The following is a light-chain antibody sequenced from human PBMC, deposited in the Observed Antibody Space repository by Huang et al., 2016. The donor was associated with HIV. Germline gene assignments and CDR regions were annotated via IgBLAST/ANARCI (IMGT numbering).Light chain of an antibody. CDR2: GAS. CDR1: QRLSSSY. V-gene: IGKV3-20*01. Sequence: EIVLTQSPGTLSLSPGERATLACRASQRLSSSYLAWYQQKAGQAPRLLIYGASSRATGIPDRFSASGSGTDFTLTITRLEPEDFAVYYCQHYGSSPTWTFGQGTKVEIK. J-gene: IGKJ1*01. CDR3: QHYGSSPTWT.